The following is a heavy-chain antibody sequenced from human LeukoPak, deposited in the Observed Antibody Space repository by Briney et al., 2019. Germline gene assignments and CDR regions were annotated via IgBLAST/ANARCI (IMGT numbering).Heavy chain of an antibody. Sequence: GGSLRLSCAASGFTFRTYAMSWVRQAPGKGLEWVSDISDSGGSTHYADSVKGRFTISRDNSKNTLYLQMSSLRAEDTAVYFCAKIRGYRYGYGDYWGQGTLVTVSS. CDR2: ISDSGGST. CDR3: AKIRGYRYGYGDY. D-gene: IGHD5-18*01. J-gene: IGHJ4*02. V-gene: IGHV3-23*01. CDR1: GFTFRTYA.